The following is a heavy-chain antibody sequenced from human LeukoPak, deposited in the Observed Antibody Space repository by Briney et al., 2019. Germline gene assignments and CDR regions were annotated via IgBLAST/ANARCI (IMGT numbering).Heavy chain of an antibody. V-gene: IGHV4-59*01. D-gene: IGHD2-15*01. J-gene: IGHJ5*02. CDR2: IYYSGST. CDR1: GGSISSYY. CDR3: AGRGIFPRNWFDP. Sequence: KTSETLSLTCTVSGGSISSYYWSWIRQPPGKGLEWIGYIYYSGSTNYNPSLKSRVTISVDTSKNQFSLKLSSVTAADTAVYYCAGRGIFPRNWFDPWGQGTLVTVSS.